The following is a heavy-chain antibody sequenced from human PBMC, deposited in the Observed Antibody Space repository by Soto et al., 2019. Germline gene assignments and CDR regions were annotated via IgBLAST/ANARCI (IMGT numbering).Heavy chain of an antibody. CDR2: ISGSGGST. CDR3: AKGGSGYNWNYVFLKTFHY. CDR1: GFTFRSYA. D-gene: IGHD1-7*01. V-gene: IGHV3-23*01. J-gene: IGHJ4*02. Sequence: GGSLRLSCAASGFTFRSYAMSWVRQAPGKGLEWVSAISGSGGSTYYADSVKGRFTISRDNSKNTLYLQMNSLRAEDTAVYYCAKGGSGYNWNYVFLKTFHYWGQGTLVTVSS.